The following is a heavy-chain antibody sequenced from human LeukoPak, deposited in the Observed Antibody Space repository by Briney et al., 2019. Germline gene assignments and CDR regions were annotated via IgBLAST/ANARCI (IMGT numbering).Heavy chain of an antibody. CDR3: ARLSLYSSSWYPYYMDV. Sequence: SETLSLTCTVSGGSISSYYWSWIRQPLGKGLEWIGHIYYSGSTNYNPSLKSRVTISVDTSKNQFSLKLSSVTAADTAVYYCARLSLYSSSWYPYYMDVWGKGTTVTVSS. J-gene: IGHJ6*03. V-gene: IGHV4-59*01. CDR2: IYYSGST. D-gene: IGHD6-13*01. CDR1: GGSISSYY.